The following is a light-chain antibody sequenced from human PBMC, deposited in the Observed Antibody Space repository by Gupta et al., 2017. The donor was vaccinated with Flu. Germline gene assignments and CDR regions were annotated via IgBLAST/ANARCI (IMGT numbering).Light chain of an antibody. CDR1: QSISNW. J-gene: IGKJ2*01. Sequence: PSALSPSVGDRVTIAGRASQSISNWLAWCQQKPGKAPKVLIYKASSLESGVPSRFSGSGSGTEFTLTSSSLQPDDFAAYYCQQYDTYPYTFGQGTKLEI. V-gene: IGKV1-5*03. CDR2: KAS. CDR3: QQYDTYPYT.